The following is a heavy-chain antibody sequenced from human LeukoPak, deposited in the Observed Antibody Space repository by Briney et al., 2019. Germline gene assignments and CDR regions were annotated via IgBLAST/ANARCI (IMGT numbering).Heavy chain of an antibody. CDR2: IKQDGSEK. J-gene: IGHJ4*02. CDR3: ARATGVVVWEPTYFDY. CDR1: GFTFSSYR. Sequence: PGGSPRLSCAASGFTFSSYRMSWVRQAPGKGLEWVANIKQDGSEKYYVDSVKGRFTISRDNAKNSLFLQMNSLRAEDTAVYYCARATGVVVWEPTYFDYWGQGTLVTVSS. D-gene: IGHD2-15*01. V-gene: IGHV3-7*05.